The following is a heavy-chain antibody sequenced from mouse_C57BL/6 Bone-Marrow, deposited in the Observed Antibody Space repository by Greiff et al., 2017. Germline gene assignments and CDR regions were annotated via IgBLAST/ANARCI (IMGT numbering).Heavy chain of an antibody. J-gene: IGHJ2*01. CDR1: GYTFTSSW. CDR2: IDPNSGGT. CDR3: AREGTGSGYFDY. D-gene: IGHD4-1*01. V-gene: IGHV1-72*01. Sequence: QVQLQQPGAELVQPGASVKLSCKASGYTFTSSWMHWVKQRPGRGLEWIGRIDPNSGGTKYNEKFKSKATLTVYKPASTAYIQLRSLTSEDSAVYYCAREGTGSGYFDYWGQGTTLTVSS.